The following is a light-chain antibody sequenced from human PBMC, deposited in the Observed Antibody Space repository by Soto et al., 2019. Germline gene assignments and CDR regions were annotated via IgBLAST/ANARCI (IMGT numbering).Light chain of an antibody. V-gene: IGKV2-28*01. CDR1: QSLLHSNGFNY. CDR3: MQALQTPCT. CDR2: LGS. J-gene: IGKJ3*01. Sequence: EIVMTQSPLSLPVTPGEPASISCRSSQSLLHSNGFNYLDWYLQKPGQSPQLLIYLGSNRASGVPDRFSGSGSGTDYTLQISRVEAEDVGVYYCMQALQTPCTFGPGTKVDIK.